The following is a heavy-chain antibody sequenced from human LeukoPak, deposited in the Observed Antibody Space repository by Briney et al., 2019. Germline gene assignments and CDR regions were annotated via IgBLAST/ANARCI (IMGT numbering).Heavy chain of an antibody. CDR3: ARDDYYDSSGYYSLDY. CDR2: IYYSGST. CDR1: GYAMSSSNW. D-gene: IGHD3-22*01. V-gene: IGHV4-28*03. J-gene: IGHJ4*02. Sequence: SDTLSLTCDVSGYAMSSSNWWGWIRQPPGKVLEWIGYIYYSGSTNYNPSLKSRVTISVDTSKNQFSLKLSPVTAADTAVYYCARDDYYDSSGYYSLDYWGQGTLVTVSS.